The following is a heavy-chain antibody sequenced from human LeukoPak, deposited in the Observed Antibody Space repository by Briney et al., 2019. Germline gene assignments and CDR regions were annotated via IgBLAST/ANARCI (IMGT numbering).Heavy chain of an antibody. D-gene: IGHD1-26*01. Sequence: GGSLRLSCAASGFTVSSNYMSWVRQAPGKGLEWVSVIYSGGSTYYADSVKGRFTISRDNAKNSLYLQMNSLRAEDTAVYYCARDIGGDYFDYWGQGTLVTVSS. V-gene: IGHV3-53*01. CDR3: ARDIGGDYFDY. CDR2: IYSGGST. CDR1: GFTVSSNY. J-gene: IGHJ4*02.